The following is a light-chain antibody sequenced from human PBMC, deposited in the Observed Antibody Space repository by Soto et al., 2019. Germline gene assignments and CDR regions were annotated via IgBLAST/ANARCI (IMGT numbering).Light chain of an antibody. CDR3: CSHAGGYTWV. Sequence: QSVLSQPRSMSESPGQSVTISCSGTSRDVGAYNYVSWFQHHPGKAPKLIIYDVTRRPSGVPGRFSGSKSGNTASLTISGLQTEDEADYYCCSHAGGYTWVFGGGTKVTVL. CDR1: SRDVGAYNY. V-gene: IGLV2-11*01. CDR2: DVT. J-gene: IGLJ3*02.